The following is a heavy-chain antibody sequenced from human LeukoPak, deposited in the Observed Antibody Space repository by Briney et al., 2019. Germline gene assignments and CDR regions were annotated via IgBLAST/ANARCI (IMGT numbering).Heavy chain of an antibody. J-gene: IGHJ6*02. V-gene: IGHV3-74*01. CDR2: INTDGSTT. CDR1: GFTFSSRW. Sequence: GGSLRLSCVASGFTFSSRWMHWVRQAPGKGLVWVSIINTDGSTTRYADFVEGRFTISRGNARNTLYLEMNSLRVEDTAVYFCARDISRTMDVWGQGTTVTV. CDR3: ARDISRTMDV. D-gene: IGHD2/OR15-2a*01.